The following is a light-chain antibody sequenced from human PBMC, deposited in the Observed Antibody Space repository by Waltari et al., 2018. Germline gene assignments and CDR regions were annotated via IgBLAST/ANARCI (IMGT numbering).Light chain of an antibody. V-gene: IGKV1-39*01. Sequence: DIQMTQSPSSLSASVGDSVTIACRASQRISSYLNWYQQKPGQAPKLLIYAASSLESGVPSRFSGSGFGTDFTLTINRLQPEDFAVYYFQQTYSNFRTFGQGTKVDVK. CDR2: AAS. CDR1: QRISSY. CDR3: QQTYSNFRT. J-gene: IGKJ1*01.